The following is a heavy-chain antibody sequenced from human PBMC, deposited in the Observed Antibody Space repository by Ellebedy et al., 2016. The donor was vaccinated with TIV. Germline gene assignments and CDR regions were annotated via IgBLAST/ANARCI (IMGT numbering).Heavy chain of an antibody. CDR1: GFIFSGYW. CDR2: INSDGSDT. V-gene: IGHV3-74*01. CDR3: AAVQYWEAVFDM. D-gene: IGHD2-8*02. J-gene: IGHJ3*02. Sequence: ESLKISCAASGFIFSGYWMHWVRQAPGKGLVWVSRINSDGSDTAYADSVRGRFTISRDNAKNTLYLQMNSLRAEDTAVYYCAAVQYWEAVFDMWGQGTMVTVSS.